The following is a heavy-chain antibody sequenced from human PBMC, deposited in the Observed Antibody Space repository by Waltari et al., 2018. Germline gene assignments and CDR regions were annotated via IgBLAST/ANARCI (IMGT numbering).Heavy chain of an antibody. D-gene: IGHD6-6*01. CDR2: ISSSSSYI. V-gene: IGHV3-21*01. J-gene: IGHJ6*03. Sequence: EVQLVESGGGLVKPGGSLRLSCAAYGFTFSSYSMNWVRQATGKGLEWVSSISSSSSYIYYADSVKGRFTISRDNAKNSLYLQMNSLRAEDTAVYYCARVLDDYYYYMDVWGKGTTVTVSS. CDR1: GFTFSSYS. CDR3: ARVLDDYYYYMDV.